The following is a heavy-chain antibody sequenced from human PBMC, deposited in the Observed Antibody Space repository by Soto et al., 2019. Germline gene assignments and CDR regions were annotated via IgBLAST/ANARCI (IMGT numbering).Heavy chain of an antibody. Sequence: PGESLKISCKGSGYSFSTYWIGWVRQMPGKGLEWMGIIYPADSDTTYSPSFQGQVTFSADKSISTAYLQWSSLKASDSAIYYCARERAQYYGSGRDPGYWGQGTLVTVSS. J-gene: IGHJ4*02. D-gene: IGHD3-10*01. V-gene: IGHV5-51*01. CDR2: IYPADSDT. CDR3: ARERAQYYGSGRDPGY. CDR1: GYSFSTYW.